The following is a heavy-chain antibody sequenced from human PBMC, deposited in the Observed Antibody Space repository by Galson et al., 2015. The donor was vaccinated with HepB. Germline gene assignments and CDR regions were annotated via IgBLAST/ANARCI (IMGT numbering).Heavy chain of an antibody. J-gene: IGHJ6*04. CDR2: ISGRGATI. CDR1: GFTFRSFA. Sequence: SLRLSCAASGFTFRSFAMTWVRQAPGKGLEFVSSISGRGATIYYADSVKGRFTISRDNSKDTLFLQMNTLRAEDTAIYYCAKLRGVSSPHYHMNVWGKGATVTVSS. D-gene: IGHD6-6*01. V-gene: IGHV3-23*01. CDR3: AKLRGVSSPHYHMNV.